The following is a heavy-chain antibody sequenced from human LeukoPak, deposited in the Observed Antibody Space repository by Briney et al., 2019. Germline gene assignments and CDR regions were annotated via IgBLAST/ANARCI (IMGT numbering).Heavy chain of an antibody. D-gene: IGHD6-13*01. CDR3: ARAGRGGQQLAPPLVYYYYGMDV. V-gene: IGHV4-59*01. J-gene: IGHJ6*02. CDR2: IYYSGST. Sequence: SETLSLTCTVSGGSISSYYWSWIRQPPGKGLEWIGYIYYSGSTNYNPSLKSRVTISVDTSKNQFSLKLSSVTAADTAVYYCARAGRGGQQLAPPLVYYYYGMDVWGQGTTVTVS. CDR1: GGSISSYY.